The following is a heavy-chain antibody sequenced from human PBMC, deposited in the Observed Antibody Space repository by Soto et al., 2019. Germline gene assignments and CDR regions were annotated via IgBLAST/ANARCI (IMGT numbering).Heavy chain of an antibody. CDR3: AGGRDDYNGWYFDL. CDR2: IYYSGSP. D-gene: IGHD4-4*01. V-gene: IGHV4-59*01. CDR1: GGSISSYY. J-gene: IGHJ2*01. Sequence: LSLTCTVSGGSISSYYWSWIRQPPGKGLEWIGYIYYSGSPNYSLSLESRVTISEDTSKNQFSLKLSSVTAADTAIYYCAGGRDDYNGWYFDLWGRGTLVTVSS.